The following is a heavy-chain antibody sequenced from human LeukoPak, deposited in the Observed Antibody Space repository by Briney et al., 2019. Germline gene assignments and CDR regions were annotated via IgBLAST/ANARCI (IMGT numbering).Heavy chain of an antibody. J-gene: IGHJ4*02. V-gene: IGHV3-7*01. CDR1: GFTLSSFW. CDR2: IKDDGSEK. D-gene: IGHD6-13*01. CDR3: AREIIGQQVALDF. Sequence: GGSLRLSCAASGFTLSSFWTSWVRQAPGKGLEWVGNIKDDGSEKYYADSMKGRFTISRDNARNSVYLQIDSLRAEDTSAYFCAREIIGQQVALDFWGQGTLVTVSS.